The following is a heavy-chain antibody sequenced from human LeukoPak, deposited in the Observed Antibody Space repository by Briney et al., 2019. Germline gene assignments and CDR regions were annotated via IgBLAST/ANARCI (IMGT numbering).Heavy chain of an antibody. D-gene: IGHD4-17*01. J-gene: IGHJ4*02. CDR2: IIPIFGTA. V-gene: IGHV1-69*05. CDR3: ARDSRYGDYEGSVLDY. Sequence: ASVKVSCKASGGTFSSYAISWVRQAPGQGLEWMGGIIPIFGTANYAQKFQGRVTITTDESTSTAYMELSSLGSEDTAVYYCARDSRYGDYEGSVLDYWGQGTLVTVSS. CDR1: GGTFSSYA.